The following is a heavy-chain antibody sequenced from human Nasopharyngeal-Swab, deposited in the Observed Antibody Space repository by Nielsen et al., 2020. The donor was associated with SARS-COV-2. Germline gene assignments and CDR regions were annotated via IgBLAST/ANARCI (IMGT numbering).Heavy chain of an antibody. J-gene: IGHJ4*02. D-gene: IGHD6-19*01. CDR1: GGSISSYY. V-gene: IGHV4-59*08. Sequence: SETLSLTCTVSGGSISSYYWSWIRQPPGKGLEWIGYIYYSGSTNYNPSLKSRVTISVDTSKNQSSLKLSSVTAADTAVYYCARHLAVAGDFDYWGQGTLVTVSS. CDR2: IYYSGST. CDR3: ARHLAVAGDFDY.